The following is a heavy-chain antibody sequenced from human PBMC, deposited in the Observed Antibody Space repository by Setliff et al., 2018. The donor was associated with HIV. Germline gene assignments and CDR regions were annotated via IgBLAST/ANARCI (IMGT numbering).Heavy chain of an antibody. V-gene: IGHV1-46*01. Sequence: ASVKVSCKASGYTFTSYYMHWVRQAPGQGLEWMGIINPSGGSTSYAQKFQGRVTVTRDTSTSTVYMELSSLRSEDTAVYYCARDPSIAVAGAAVWGQGTTVTVSS. D-gene: IGHD6-19*01. J-gene: IGHJ6*02. CDR1: GYTFTSYY. CDR2: INPSGGST. CDR3: ARDPSIAVAGAAV.